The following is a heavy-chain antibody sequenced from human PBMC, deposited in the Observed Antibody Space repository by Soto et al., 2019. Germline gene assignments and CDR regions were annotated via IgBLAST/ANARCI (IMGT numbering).Heavy chain of an antibody. CDR2: TSNSGST. J-gene: IGHJ4*02. CDR3: GRGGGSTKVDY. D-gene: IGHD2-2*01. Sequence: QVQLQESGPGLVKPSQTLSLTCTVSGGSITSSGYYWSWIRQHPGEGLEWIGFTSNSGSTSYNPCPQRRVTKSVDTASDQFSRNLKSVAAGDTVVYYRGRGGGSTKVDYWGQGTLVTVSP. V-gene: IGHV4-31*03. CDR1: GGSITSSGYY.